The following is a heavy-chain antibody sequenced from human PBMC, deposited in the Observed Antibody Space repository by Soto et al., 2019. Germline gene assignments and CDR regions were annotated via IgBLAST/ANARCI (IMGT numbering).Heavy chain of an antibody. CDR3: TTDPGDYEDF. J-gene: IGHJ4*02. V-gene: IGHV3-15*01. D-gene: IGHD4-17*01. Sequence: GSLRLSCAASGITFTNAWMSWVRQAPGKGLEWVGRIKNKADGGAADYAAPVRGRFTISRDDSKNTLFLQMNSLEIEDTAVYYCTTDPGDYEDFWGRGTLVTVSS. CDR1: GITFTNAW. CDR2: IKNKADGGAA.